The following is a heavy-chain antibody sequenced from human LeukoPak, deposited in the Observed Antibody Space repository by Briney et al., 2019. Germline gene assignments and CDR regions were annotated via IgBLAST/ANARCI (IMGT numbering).Heavy chain of an antibody. V-gene: IGHV3-48*01. J-gene: IGHJ4*02. CDR2: MSRSGDII. Sequence: GGSLRLSCAASGFTFSDYNMNWVRQVPGKGLESVPYMSRSGDIIYYADSVKGRFTISRDNAKNSLYLQMNSLRAEDTAVYYCARDVYYGSGSPRLDYWGQGTLVTVSS. D-gene: IGHD3-10*01. CDR1: GFTFSDYN. CDR3: ARDVYYGSGSPRLDY.